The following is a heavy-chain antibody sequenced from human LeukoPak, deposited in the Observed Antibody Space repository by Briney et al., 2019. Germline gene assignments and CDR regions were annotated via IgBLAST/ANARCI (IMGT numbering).Heavy chain of an antibody. J-gene: IGHJ5*02. V-gene: IGHV4-59*01. Sequence: SETLSLTCTVSGGSISSYYWSWIRQPPGKGLEWIGYIYYTGSTNYNPSLKSRVTISVDTPKNQFSLKLSSVTAADTAVYYCARRGYYGSGTGGWFDPWGQGTLVTVSS. D-gene: IGHD3-10*01. CDR1: GGSISSYY. CDR2: IYYTGST. CDR3: ARRGYYGSGTGGWFDP.